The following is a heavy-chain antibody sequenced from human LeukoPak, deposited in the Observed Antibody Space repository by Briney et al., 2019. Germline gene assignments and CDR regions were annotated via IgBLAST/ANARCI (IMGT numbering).Heavy chain of an antibody. V-gene: IGHV4-34*01. J-gene: IGHJ4*02. CDR3: ARRYSSGWYHFDY. D-gene: IGHD6-19*01. Sequence: SETLSLTCAVYGGSFSGYYWSWIRQPPGMGLEWIGEINHSGSTNYNPSLKSRVTISVDTSKNQFSLKLSSVSAADTAVYYCARRYSSGWYHFDYWGQGTLVTVSS. CDR2: INHSGST. CDR1: GGSFSGYY.